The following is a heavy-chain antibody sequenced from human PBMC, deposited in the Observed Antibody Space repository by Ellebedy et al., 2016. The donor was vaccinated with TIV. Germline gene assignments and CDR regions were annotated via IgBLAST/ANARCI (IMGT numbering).Heavy chain of an antibody. CDR2: ISSNGGRT. CDR1: GFIFSNYQ. J-gene: IGHJ4*02. D-gene: IGHD3-10*01. V-gene: IGHV3-64D*06. Sequence: GESLKISCSASGFIFSNYQMNWIRQAPGKGLEYVSAISSNGGRTYYADSVKGRFTISRDNSKNTLYLQMSSLRTEDRAIYYCVKDSVSGPNAFYFDYWGQGTLVTVSS. CDR3: VKDSVSGPNAFYFDY.